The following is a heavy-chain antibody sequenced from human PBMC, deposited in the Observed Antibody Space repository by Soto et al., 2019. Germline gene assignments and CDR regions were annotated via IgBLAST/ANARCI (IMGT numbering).Heavy chain of an antibody. V-gene: IGHV4-59*12. CDR3: ARELMTGIDY. J-gene: IGHJ4*02. D-gene: IGHD2-8*01. Sequence: SETLSLTCTVSGGSISSFYWNWIRQPPGKGLEWIGYIYYSGSTNYNPSLKSRVTKSVDTSKNQFSLKLSSVTAADTAVYYCARELMTGIDYWGQGTLVTVSS. CDR1: GGSISSFY. CDR2: IYYSGST.